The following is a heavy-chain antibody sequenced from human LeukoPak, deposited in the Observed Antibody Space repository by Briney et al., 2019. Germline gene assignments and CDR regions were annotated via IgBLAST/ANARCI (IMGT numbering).Heavy chain of an antibody. CDR2: ISWNSGNI. V-gene: IGHV3-9*01. CDR3: TKATGYNWNDKDAFDV. CDR1: GFTFSSYA. J-gene: IGHJ3*01. Sequence: SLRLPCAASGFTFSSYAMSWVRQAPGKGLEWVSGISWNSGNIAYADSVKGRFSISRDNAENSVYLQMTGLRSEDTALYYCTKATGYNWNDKDAFDVWGQGAMVIVSS. D-gene: IGHD1-1*01.